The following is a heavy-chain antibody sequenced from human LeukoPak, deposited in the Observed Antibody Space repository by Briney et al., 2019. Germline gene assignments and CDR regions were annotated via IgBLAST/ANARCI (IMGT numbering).Heavy chain of an antibody. CDR3: ARRHYEILSGYPS. D-gene: IGHD3-9*01. J-gene: IGHJ4*02. Sequence: SETLSLSCAVYGGSFSGYYWSWIRQPPGKGLEWIGEITHSGSPNYNPSLKSRVTMSIDTSKNQFSLNLSSVTAADTAVYYCARRHYEILSGYPSWGQGILVTVSS. V-gene: IGHV4-34*01. CDR2: ITHSGSP. CDR1: GGSFSGYY.